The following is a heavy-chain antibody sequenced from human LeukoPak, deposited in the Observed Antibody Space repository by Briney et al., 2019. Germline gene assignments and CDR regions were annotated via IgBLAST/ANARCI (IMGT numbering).Heavy chain of an antibody. CDR2: IKSKTDGGTT. J-gene: IGHJ4*02. CDR1: GFTFSNAW. CDR3: ARDWMLFHRPDY. D-gene: IGHD2-21*01. Sequence: GGSLRLSCAASGFTFSNAWMSWVRQAPGKGLEWVGRIKSKTDGGTTDYAAPVKGRFTISRDDSKNTLYLQMNSLKTEDTAMYYCARDWMLFHRPDYWGQGTLVTVSS. V-gene: IGHV3-15*01.